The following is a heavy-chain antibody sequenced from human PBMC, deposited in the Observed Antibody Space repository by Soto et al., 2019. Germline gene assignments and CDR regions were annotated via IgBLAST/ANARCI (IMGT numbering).Heavy chain of an antibody. CDR3: ARTPRAQKIVLEDDTRFDY. J-gene: IGHJ4*02. V-gene: IGHV1-18*04. D-gene: IGHD2-15*01. CDR2: ISPYNGDT. CDR1: GYTFTTYG. Sequence: ASVKVSCKASGYTFTTYGFNWVRQAPGQGLEWMGWISPYNGDTNYAQNFQGRVTLTTDTSTSTAYMELRSLTSDDTAIYYCARTPRAQKIVLEDDTRFDYLRQGTLVSVS.